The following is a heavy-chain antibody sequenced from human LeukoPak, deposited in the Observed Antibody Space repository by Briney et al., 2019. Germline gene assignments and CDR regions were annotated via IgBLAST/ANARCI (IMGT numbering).Heavy chain of an antibody. D-gene: IGHD2-15*01. CDR3: ARASCSGGSCYPDV. Sequence: PGGSLRLSCAASGFTFSSYWMHWVRQAPGKGLVWVSRIDSDGSTTSYADSVKGRFTISRDNAKNSLSLQMNSLRAEDTAVYYCARASCSGGSCYPDVWGQGTTVTVSS. CDR1: GFTFSSYW. J-gene: IGHJ6*02. V-gene: IGHV3-74*01. CDR2: IDSDGSTT.